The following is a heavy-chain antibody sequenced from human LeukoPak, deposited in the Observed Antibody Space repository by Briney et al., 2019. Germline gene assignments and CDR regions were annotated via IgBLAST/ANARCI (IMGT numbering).Heavy chain of an antibody. CDR1: GFTFSSYA. J-gene: IGHJ4*02. CDR2: ISGSGGST. D-gene: IGHD3-10*01. Sequence: PGGSLRLSCAASGFTFSSYAMSWVRQAPGKGLEWVSAISGSGGSTYYADSVKGRFTISRDNSKNTLYLQMNSLRAEDTAVYYCAKDSDYYGSGSRTFGYWGQGTLVTVSS. CDR3: AKDSDYYGSGSRTFGY. V-gene: IGHV3-23*01.